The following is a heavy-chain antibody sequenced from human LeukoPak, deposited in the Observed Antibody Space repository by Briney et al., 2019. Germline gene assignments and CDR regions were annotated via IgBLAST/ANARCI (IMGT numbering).Heavy chain of an antibody. CDR1: GFTFSSYA. D-gene: IGHD3-22*01. Sequence: GGSLRLSCAASGFTFSSYAMSWVRQAPGKGLEWVSAISGSGGSTYYADSVKGRFTISRDNSKNTLYLQMNSLRAEDTAVYYCAKGGYYYDSSGYYYRDWGQGTLVTVSS. J-gene: IGHJ4*02. V-gene: IGHV3-23*01. CDR3: AKGGYYYDSSGYYYRD. CDR2: ISGSGGST.